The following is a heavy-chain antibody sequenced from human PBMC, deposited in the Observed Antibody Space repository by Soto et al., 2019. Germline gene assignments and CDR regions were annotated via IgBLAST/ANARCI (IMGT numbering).Heavy chain of an antibody. CDR2: ISSSSTI. D-gene: IGHD5-12*01. CDR3: ARDRGRPWTY. CDR1: GFTFSNYA. J-gene: IGHJ4*02. V-gene: IGHV3-48*02. Sequence: GGSLRLSCAASGFTFSNYAMNWVRQAPGKGLEWVSYISSSSTIYYADSVKGRFTISRDNAKNSLYLQMNSLRDEDTAVYYCARDRGRPWTYWGQGTLVTVSS.